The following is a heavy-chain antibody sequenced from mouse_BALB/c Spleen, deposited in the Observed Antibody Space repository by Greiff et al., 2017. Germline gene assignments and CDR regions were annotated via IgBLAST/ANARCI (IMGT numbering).Heavy chain of an antibody. CDR2: IDPANGNT. CDR1: GFNIKDTY. D-gene: IGHD2-1*01. V-gene: IGHV14-3*02. CDR3: ARSDGNFYWYFDV. J-gene: IGHJ1*01. Sequence: EVKLMESGAELVKPGASVKLSCTASGFNIKDTYMHWVKQRPEQGLEWIGRIDPANGNTKYDPKFQGKATITADTSSNTAYLQLSSLTSEDTAVYYCARSDGNFYWYFDVWGAGTTVTVSS.